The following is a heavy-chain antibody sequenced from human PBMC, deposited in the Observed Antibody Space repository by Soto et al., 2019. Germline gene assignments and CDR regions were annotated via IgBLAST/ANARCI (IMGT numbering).Heavy chain of an antibody. D-gene: IGHD3-10*01. CDR2: ISSSSSYI. Sequence: EVQLVESGGGLVKPGGSLRLSCAASGFTFSSYSMNWVRQAPGKGLEWVSSISSSSSYIYYADSVKGRFTISRDNAKNSLYLQMNSLRAEDAAVYYCASFRAGDVYGSGSRFNYDAFDIWGQGTMVTVSS. CDR1: GFTFSSYS. CDR3: ASFRAGDVYGSGSRFNYDAFDI. J-gene: IGHJ3*02. V-gene: IGHV3-21*01.